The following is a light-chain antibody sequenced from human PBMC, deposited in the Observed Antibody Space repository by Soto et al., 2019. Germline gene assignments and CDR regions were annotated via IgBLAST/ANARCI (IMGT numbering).Light chain of an antibody. CDR1: QSVSSN. V-gene: IGKV3-15*01. Sequence: EIMMTQSPATLSVSQGERATLSCRASQSVSSNLAWYQQKPGQAPRLLIYGASTRATGIPARFSGSGSGTEFTLTISSLQPDDVATYYCQQYNSYPWTFGQGTKVDI. CDR2: GAS. J-gene: IGKJ1*01. CDR3: QQYNSYPWT.